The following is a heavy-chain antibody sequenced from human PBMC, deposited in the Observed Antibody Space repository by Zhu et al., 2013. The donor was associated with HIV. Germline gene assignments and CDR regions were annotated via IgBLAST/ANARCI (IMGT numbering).Heavy chain of an antibody. Sequence: QVQLVQSGAEVKKPGASVKVSCKASGYTFTSYGISWVRQAPGQGLEWMGWISAYNGNTNYAQKLQGRVTMTTDTSTSTAYMELRSLRSDDTAVYYCAREAVRGFWSGYQHHHYYYYGMDVWGQGTTVTVSS. CDR3: AREAVRGFWSGYQHHHYYYYGMDV. D-gene: IGHD3-3*01. CDR1: GYTFTSYG. CDR2: ISAYNGNT. J-gene: IGHJ6*02. V-gene: IGHV1-18*01.